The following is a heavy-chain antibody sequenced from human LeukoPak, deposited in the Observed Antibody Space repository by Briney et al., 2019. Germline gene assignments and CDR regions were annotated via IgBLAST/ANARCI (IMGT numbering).Heavy chain of an antibody. J-gene: IGHJ4*02. D-gene: IGHD3-9*01. CDR2: INSNSNYM. Sequence: GGSLRLSCAASGFIFSYYSMNWVRQAPGKGLEWVSSINSNSNYMSYADSVKGRFTISRDNAKNSLYLQMTSLRAEDTAVYYCARSEFEAFDMWGQGTLVTVSS. V-gene: IGHV3-21*01. CDR3: ARSEFEAFDM. CDR1: GFIFSYYS.